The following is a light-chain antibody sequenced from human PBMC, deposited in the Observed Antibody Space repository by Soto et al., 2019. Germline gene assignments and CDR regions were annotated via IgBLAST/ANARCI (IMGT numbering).Light chain of an antibody. CDR2: GAA. CDR3: QQTYTTPEIT. Sequence: EIVMTQSPATLSVSPGDRATLSCRASQSIGSDLAWYQLKPGQAPRLLIYGAATRATGIPAKFSGSGSRTEFSLTISSLQSEDSATYYCQQTYTTPEITFGQGTRLDIK. CDR1: QSIGSD. J-gene: IGKJ5*01. V-gene: IGKV3-15*01.